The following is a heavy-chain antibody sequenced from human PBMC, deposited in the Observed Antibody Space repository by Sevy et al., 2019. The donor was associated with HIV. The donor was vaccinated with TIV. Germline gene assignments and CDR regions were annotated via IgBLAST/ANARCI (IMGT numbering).Heavy chain of an antibody. D-gene: IGHD5-12*01. J-gene: IGHJ4*02. CDR3: AKDLGYSGYDYHLQCFDY. V-gene: IGHV3-23*01. CDR2: ISGSGGST. CDR1: GFTFSSYA. Sequence: GGSLRLSCAASGFTFSSYAMSWVRQAPGKGLEWVSAISGSGGSTYYADSVKGRFTISRDKSKNTLYLQMNSLRAEDTAVYYCAKDLGYSGYDYHLQCFDYWGQGTLVTVSS.